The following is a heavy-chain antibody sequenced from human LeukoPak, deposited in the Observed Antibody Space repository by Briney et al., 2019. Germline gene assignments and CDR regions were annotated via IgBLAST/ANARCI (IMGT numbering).Heavy chain of an antibody. CDR2: IYYSGST. CDR3: ARNKEGKWLVHDYFDY. J-gene: IGHJ4*02. CDR1: GGSISSSSYY. Sequence: SETLSLTCTVSGGSISSSSYYWGWIRQPPGKGLEWIGSIYYSGSTYYNPSLKSRVTISVDTSKDQFSLKLSSVTAADTAVYYCARNKEGKWLVHDYFDYWGQGTLVTVSS. V-gene: IGHV4-39*07. D-gene: IGHD5-12*01.